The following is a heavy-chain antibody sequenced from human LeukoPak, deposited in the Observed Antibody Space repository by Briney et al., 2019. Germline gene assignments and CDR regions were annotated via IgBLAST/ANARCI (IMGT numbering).Heavy chain of an antibody. D-gene: IGHD5-12*01. CDR3: ARGGYEEGFDY. J-gene: IGHJ4*02. Sequence: SETLSLTCAVYGGSFSGYYWSWIRQPPRQGLEWIGEINHSVSTNYNPSLKSQVTRSVDTSKNHFSLKLSSVTAADTAVYYCARGGYEEGFDYWGQGTLVTVSS. V-gene: IGHV4-34*01. CDR2: INHSVST. CDR1: GGSFSGYY.